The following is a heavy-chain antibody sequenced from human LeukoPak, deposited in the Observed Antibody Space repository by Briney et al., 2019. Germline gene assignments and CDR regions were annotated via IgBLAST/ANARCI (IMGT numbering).Heavy chain of an antibody. Sequence: SQTLSLTSAIAWDSASINSASWNWIRQSPSRGLEWLGRTYYRSKWSNNCAVSVRSPITINPDTSKNQFSLQLNSVTPEDTAVYYCARSKDVAGPGTNAFDIWPKGTMVTVSS. CDR3: ARSKDVAGPGTNAFDI. J-gene: IGHJ3*02. D-gene: IGHD1-1*01. CDR1: WDSASINSAS. CDR2: TYYRSKWSN. V-gene: IGHV6-1*01.